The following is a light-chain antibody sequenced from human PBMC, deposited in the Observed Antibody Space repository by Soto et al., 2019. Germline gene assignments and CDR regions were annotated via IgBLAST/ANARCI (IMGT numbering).Light chain of an antibody. J-gene: IGKJ5*01. Sequence: EVVLTQSPATLSLAPGALYTLSCRASQSIGLAIAWYQHKPGQAPRLLIFDASQRATGIPARFSGSGSGTDFTLTISRLEPEDFAVYYCQQHGISHITFGQGTRLEI. CDR2: DAS. CDR3: QQHGISHIT. V-gene: IGKV3-11*01. CDR1: QSIGLA.